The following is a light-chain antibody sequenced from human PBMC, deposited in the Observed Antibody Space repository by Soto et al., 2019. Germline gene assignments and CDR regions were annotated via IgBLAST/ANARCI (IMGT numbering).Light chain of an antibody. Sequence: EIVMTQSPATLSVSPGERATLSCRASQSVSSNLAWYQQKPGPTPKLLIYVASTRATGIPARFSGSGSGTEFNLTISSLQSEDFAVYYCQQYNVWPLTFGGGTKVEFK. J-gene: IGKJ4*01. V-gene: IGKV3-15*01. CDR3: QQYNVWPLT. CDR2: VAS. CDR1: QSVSSN.